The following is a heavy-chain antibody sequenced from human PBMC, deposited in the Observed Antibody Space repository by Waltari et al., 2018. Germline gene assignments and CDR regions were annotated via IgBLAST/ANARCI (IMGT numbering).Heavy chain of an antibody. CDR1: NGSLTGYF. V-gene: IGHV4-34*02. D-gene: IGHD2-21*01. Sequence: QVQLQQWGAGLVKPSETPSLTCVVYNGSLTGYFWIWIRQPPGKGLEWIGEINHRGTFTYNPSLESRVTISVDTSKNQLSLRLSSVTTADTGFYYCARQQMIGLSARWFDLWGQGSLVTVSS. CDR3: ARQQMIGLSARWFDL. CDR2: INHRGTF. J-gene: IGHJ5*02.